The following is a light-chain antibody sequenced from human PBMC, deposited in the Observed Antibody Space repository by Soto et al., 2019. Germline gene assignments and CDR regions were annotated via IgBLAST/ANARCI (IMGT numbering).Light chain of an antibody. V-gene: IGKV1-5*03. CDR2: KAS. J-gene: IGKJ1*01. CDR3: QQYNSYSPEGT. CDR1: QSISSW. Sequence: DIQMTQSPSSLSASVGDRVPITCRASQSISSWLAWYQQKPGKAPKLLIYKASSLESGVPSRFSGIGSGTEFTRTISSPQPDDFATYYCQQYNSYSPEGTLGQGTKVDIK.